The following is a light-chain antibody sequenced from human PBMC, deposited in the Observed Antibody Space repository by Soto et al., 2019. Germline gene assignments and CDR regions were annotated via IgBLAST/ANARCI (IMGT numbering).Light chain of an antibody. CDR2: DVS. J-gene: IGKJ1*01. CDR3: QQYGHSPET. CDR1: QSVISTF. Sequence: EIVLTQSPGTLSLSPGERATISCRASQSVISTFLAWYQQKPGGAPRLLIYDVSSRATGIPDRFSGSGSGTDFTLTISRLEPEDFAVYYCQQYGHSPETFGQGTKVDIK. V-gene: IGKV3-20*01.